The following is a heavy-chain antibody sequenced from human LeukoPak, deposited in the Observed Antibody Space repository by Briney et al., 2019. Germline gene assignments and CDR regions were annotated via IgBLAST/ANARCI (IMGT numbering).Heavy chain of an antibody. Sequence: PSETLSLTCAVYGGSFSGYYWSWIRRPPGKGLEWIGEINHSGSTNYNPSLKSRVTISVDTSKNQFSLKLSSVTAADTAVYYCARGHWGFDYWGQGTLVTVSS. CDR1: GGSFSGYY. J-gene: IGHJ4*02. V-gene: IGHV4-34*01. CDR2: INHSGST. CDR3: ARGHWGFDY. D-gene: IGHD7-27*01.